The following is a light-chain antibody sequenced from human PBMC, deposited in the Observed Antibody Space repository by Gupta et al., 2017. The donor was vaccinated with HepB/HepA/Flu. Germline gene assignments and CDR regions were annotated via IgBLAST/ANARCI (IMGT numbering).Light chain of an antibody. CDR2: EVS. Sequence: QSALTQPPSASGSPGQSVTISCTCTSSDGGGYNYVSWYQQHPGKAPKLMIYEVSKRPSGVPDRFSGSKSGNTASLTVAGLQAEDEADYYCSSYAGSNNFVVFGGGTKLTVL. J-gene: IGLJ2*01. V-gene: IGLV2-8*01. CDR1: SSDGGGYNY. CDR3: SSYAGSNNFVV.